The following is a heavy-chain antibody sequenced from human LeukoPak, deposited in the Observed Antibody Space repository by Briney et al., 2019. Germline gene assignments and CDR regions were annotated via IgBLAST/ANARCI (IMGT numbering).Heavy chain of an antibody. V-gene: IGHV4-39*07. Sequence: SETLSLTCTVSGGSISSSYSYWGWIRQPPGKGLEWIGNIYYSGSTYYNPSLKSRVTISVDTSKNQFSLKLSSVTAADTAVYYCARRPWWLEVRGVIITGRGCYFDYWGQGTLVTVSS. D-gene: IGHD3-10*01. CDR2: IYYSGST. CDR3: ARRPWWLEVRGVIITGRGCYFDY. CDR1: GGSISSSYSY. J-gene: IGHJ4*02.